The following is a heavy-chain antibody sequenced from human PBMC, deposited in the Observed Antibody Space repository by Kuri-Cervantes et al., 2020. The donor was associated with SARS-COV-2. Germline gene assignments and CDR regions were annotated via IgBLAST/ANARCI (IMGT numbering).Heavy chain of an antibody. Sequence: GSLRLSCTVSGGSISSHYWSWIRQPPGKGLEWIGYIYYSGSTNYNPSLKSRVTISVDTSKNQFSLKLSSVTAADTAVYYCAGDSCGSYYYLGYYFDYWGQGTLVTVSS. V-gene: IGHV4-59*08. CDR1: GGSISSHY. CDR3: AGDSCGSYYYLGYYFDY. CDR2: IYYSGST. J-gene: IGHJ4*02. D-gene: IGHD1-26*01.